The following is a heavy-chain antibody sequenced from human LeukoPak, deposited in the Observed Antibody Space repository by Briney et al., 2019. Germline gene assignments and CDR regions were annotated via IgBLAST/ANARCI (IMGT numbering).Heavy chain of an antibody. V-gene: IGHV3-21*01. J-gene: IGHJ4*02. CDR1: GFTFSSYA. CDR2: ISSSSSYI. D-gene: IGHD6-19*01. Sequence: GGSLRLSRAASGFTFSSYAMTWVREAPGKGLEGGSSISSSSSYIYYADSVKGRFTISRDNAKNSLYLQMNSLRAEDTAVYYWARDFLSSGWYGEVYFDYWGQGTLVTVSS. CDR3: ARDFLSSGWYGEVYFDY.